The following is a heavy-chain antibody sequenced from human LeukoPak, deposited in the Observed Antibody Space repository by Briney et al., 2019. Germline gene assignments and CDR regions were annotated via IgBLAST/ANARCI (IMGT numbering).Heavy chain of an antibody. CDR3: ARGGFGMTVAQFDY. V-gene: IGHV6-1*01. J-gene: IGHJ4*02. D-gene: IGHD6-19*01. CDR1: GDSVSSNSAS. CDR2: TYYRSKWYF. Sequence: SHTLSLTCAISGDSVSSNSASWNWIRQSPSRGLEWLGRTYYRSKWYFDDAVSVKSRLTINPDTSKHQFSLQLDSVTPEDTAVYYCARGGFGMTVAQFDYWGQGTLVTVSS.